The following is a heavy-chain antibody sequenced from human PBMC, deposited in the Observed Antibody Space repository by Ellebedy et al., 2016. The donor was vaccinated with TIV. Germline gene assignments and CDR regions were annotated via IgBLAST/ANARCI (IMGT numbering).Heavy chain of an antibody. CDR3: ARDKGARMQGVDY. V-gene: IGHV1-18*01. Sequence: AASVKVSCKASGYTFTSYGISWVRQAPGQGLEWMGWISAYNSNTNYAQKLQGRVTMTTDTSTSTAYMALRRLGSDDTDVYYCARDKGARMQGVDYWGQGTLVTVSS. J-gene: IGHJ4*02. D-gene: IGHD3-10*01. CDR1: GYTFTSYG. CDR2: ISAYNSNT.